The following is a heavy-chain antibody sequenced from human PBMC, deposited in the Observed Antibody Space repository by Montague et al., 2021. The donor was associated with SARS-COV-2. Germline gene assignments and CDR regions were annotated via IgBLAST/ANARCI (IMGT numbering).Heavy chain of an antibody. Sequence: SETLSLTRTLSGGSVTSGDYYWTWIRQPPGKGLEWIGYIYNTGSTNYXPSLKSRVTISMDTSKNQFSLKVDSVSAADTAVYYCATEMPAYDVFDIWGQGTMVTVSS. J-gene: IGHJ3*02. CDR2: IYNTGST. CDR1: GGSVTSGDYY. CDR3: ATEMPAYDVFDI. V-gene: IGHV4-61*08. D-gene: IGHD2-2*01.